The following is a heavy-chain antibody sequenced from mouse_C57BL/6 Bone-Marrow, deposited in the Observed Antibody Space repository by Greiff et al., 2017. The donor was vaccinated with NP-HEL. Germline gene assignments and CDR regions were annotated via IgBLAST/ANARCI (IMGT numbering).Heavy chain of an antibody. J-gene: IGHJ2*01. D-gene: IGHD2-4*01. CDR2: IHPNSGST. Sequence: VQLQQPGAELVKPGASVKLSCKASGYTFTSYWMHWVKQRPGQGLEWIGMIHPNSGSTNYNEKFKSKATLTVDKSSSTAYMQLSSLTSEDSAVYYSAAMMTTRRYYFDYWGQGTTLTVSS. V-gene: IGHV1-64*01. CDR3: AAMMTTRRYYFDY. CDR1: GYTFTSYW.